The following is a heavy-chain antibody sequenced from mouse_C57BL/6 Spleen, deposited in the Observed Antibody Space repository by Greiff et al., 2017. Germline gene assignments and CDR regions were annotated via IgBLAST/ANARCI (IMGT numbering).Heavy chain of an antibody. D-gene: IGHD1-1*01. CDR2: INPSSGYT. Sequence: LQESGAELARPGASVKMSCKASGYTFTSYTMHWVKQRPGQGLEWIGYINPSSGYTKYNQKFKDKATLTADKSSSTAYMQLSSLTSEDSAVYYCATYAYWYFDVWGTGTTVTVSS. V-gene: IGHV1-4*01. CDR3: ATYAYWYFDV. CDR1: GYTFTSYT. J-gene: IGHJ1*03.